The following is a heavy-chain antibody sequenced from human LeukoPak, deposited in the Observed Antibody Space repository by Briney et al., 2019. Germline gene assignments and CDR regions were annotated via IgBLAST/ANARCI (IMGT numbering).Heavy chain of an antibody. CDR3: ARTRPYYYGSGSYYFDY. CDR1: GGSFSGYY. CDR2: INHSGST. D-gene: IGHD3-10*01. Sequence: SETLSLTCAVYGGSFSGYYWSWIRQPPGKGLEWLGEINHSGSTNYNPSLKSRVTISVDTSKNQFSLKLSSVTAADTAVYYCARTRPYYYGSGSYYFDYWGQGTLVTVSS. V-gene: IGHV4-34*01. J-gene: IGHJ4*02.